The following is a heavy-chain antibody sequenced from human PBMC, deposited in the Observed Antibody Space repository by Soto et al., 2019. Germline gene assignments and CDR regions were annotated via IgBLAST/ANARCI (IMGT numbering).Heavy chain of an antibody. CDR1: GFTFSNYV. CDR3: ARGGYCTGGSCYSTQRPWYFDL. CDR2: ISSHGGST. Sequence: EVQLAESGGGLVQPGGSLRLSCAATGFTFSNYVMHWVRQAPGKGLEYVSVISSHGGSTYYSNSVKGRFTISRDNSKNTLYLEMGSLRTEDMAVYYCARGGYCTGGSCYSTQRPWYFDLWGRGTLVTVSS. D-gene: IGHD2-15*01. J-gene: IGHJ2*01. V-gene: IGHV3-64*01.